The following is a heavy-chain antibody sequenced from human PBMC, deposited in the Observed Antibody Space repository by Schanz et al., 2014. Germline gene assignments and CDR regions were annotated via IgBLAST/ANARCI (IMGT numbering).Heavy chain of an antibody. CDR3: ATQRGGYDFWSDYFDH. Sequence: QGQLVESGGGVVQPGRSLRLSCAASGFSFSTYGMHWVRQAPGKGLEWVAVIWFDGINKYYSSSVKGLFPISRDKSKNTLYLHMNSLRAEDTAVYYCATQRGGYDFWSDYFDHWGQGALVTVSS. CDR1: GFSFSTYG. D-gene: IGHD3-3*01. CDR2: IWFDGINK. V-gene: IGHV3-33*01. J-gene: IGHJ4*02.